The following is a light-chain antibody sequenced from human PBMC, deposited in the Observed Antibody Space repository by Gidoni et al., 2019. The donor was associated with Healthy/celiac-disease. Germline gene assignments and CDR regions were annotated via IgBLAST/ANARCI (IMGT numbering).Light chain of an antibody. Sequence: EIVLTKSPGTLSLSPGERATLSCRASQSVSSSYLAWYQQKPGQAPRLLIYGASSRATGIPDRFSGSGSGTDFTLTISRLEPEDFAVYYCQQYGSSPTWTFXQXTKVEIK. CDR3: QQYGSSPTWT. CDR2: GAS. J-gene: IGKJ1*01. V-gene: IGKV3-20*01. CDR1: QSVSSSY.